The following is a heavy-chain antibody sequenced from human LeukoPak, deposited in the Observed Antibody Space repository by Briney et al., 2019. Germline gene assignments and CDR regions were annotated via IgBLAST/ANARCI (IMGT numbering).Heavy chain of an antibody. J-gene: IGHJ4*02. CDR3: ARTYYDFWSGYHYASDY. V-gene: IGHV4-59*01. D-gene: IGHD3-3*01. Sequence: SSETLSPTCTVSGGSISSYYWSWIRQPPGKGLEWIGCIYYSGSTNYNPSLKSRVTISVDTSKNQFSLKLSSVTAADTAVYYCARTYYDFWSGYHYASDYWGQGTLVTVSS. CDR2: IYYSGST. CDR1: GGSISSYY.